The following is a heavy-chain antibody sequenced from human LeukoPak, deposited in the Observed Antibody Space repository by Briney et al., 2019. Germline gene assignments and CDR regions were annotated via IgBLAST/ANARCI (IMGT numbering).Heavy chain of an antibody. D-gene: IGHD6-6*01. CDR2: INPSSGAT. CDR3: ARGWQINSSGGFVDP. J-gene: IGHJ5*02. V-gene: IGHV1-2*02. Sequence: ASVKVSCKASGYTFTGYYVHWIRQAPGQGLEWMGWINPSSGATIYAQKFQGRVTMTRDTFTTTAYMEINSLVSDDTAVYYCARGWQINSSGGFVDPWGQGTLVTVSS. CDR1: GYTFTGYY.